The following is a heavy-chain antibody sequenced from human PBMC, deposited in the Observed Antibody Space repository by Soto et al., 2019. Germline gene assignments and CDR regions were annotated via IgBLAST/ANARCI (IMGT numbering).Heavy chain of an antibody. CDR1: GYTFTSYY. V-gene: IGHV1-46*01. CDR2: INPSGGST. J-gene: IGHJ6*02. Sequence: GASVKVSCKASGYTFTSYYMHWVRQAPGQGLEWMGIINPSGGSTSYAQKFQGRVTMTRDTSTSTVYMELSSLRSEDTAVYYRARDSRYYDSSGHNPTSMAVWGQGTTVTVSS. D-gene: IGHD3-22*01. CDR3: ARDSRYYDSSGHNPTSMAV.